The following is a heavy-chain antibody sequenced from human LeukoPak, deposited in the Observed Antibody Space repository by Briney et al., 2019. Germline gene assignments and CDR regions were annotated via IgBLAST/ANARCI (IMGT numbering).Heavy chain of an antibody. V-gene: IGHV4-4*07. CDR3: ARRVMATKSFDY. J-gene: IGHJ4*02. D-gene: IGHD5-12*01. Sequence: SETLSLTCTVSDGSISSYHWSWIRQSAGKGLEWIGRIYSSGSTNYNPSLKSRVTMSVDTSKNQFSLKLSSVTAADTAVYYCARRVMATKSFDYWGQGTLVTVSS. CDR1: DGSISSYH. CDR2: IYSSGST.